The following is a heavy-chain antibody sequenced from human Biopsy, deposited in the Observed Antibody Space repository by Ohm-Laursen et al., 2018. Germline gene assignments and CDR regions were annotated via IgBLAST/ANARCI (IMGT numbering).Heavy chain of an antibody. J-gene: IGHJ4*02. Sequence: PSETLSLTCTVFGKTFSDYQWSWIRQPPGKGLEWIGQINQAGTTNYNPSLKSRVSISADASKYEFSLRLTFVTAADTAVYLCGNEVHGRDYWGLGAQVTVSS. CDR3: GNEVHGRDY. CDR2: INQAGTT. V-gene: IGHV4-34*08. CDR1: GKTFSDYQ. D-gene: IGHD2-15*01.